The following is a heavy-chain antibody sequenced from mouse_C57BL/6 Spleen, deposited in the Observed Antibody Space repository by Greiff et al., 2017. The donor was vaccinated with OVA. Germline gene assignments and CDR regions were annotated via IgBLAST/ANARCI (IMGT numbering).Heavy chain of an antibody. J-gene: IGHJ2*01. CDR1: GYTFTSYW. CDR3: ARCYYGSSSYYFDY. CDR2: IHPNSGST. Sequence: QVQLQQPGAELVKPGASVKLSCKASGYTFTSYWMHWVKQRPGQGLEWIGMIHPNSGSTNYNEKFKSKATLTVDKSSSTAYMQLSSLTSEDSAVYYCARCYYGSSSYYFDYWGQGTTLTVSS. V-gene: IGHV1-64*01. D-gene: IGHD1-1*01.